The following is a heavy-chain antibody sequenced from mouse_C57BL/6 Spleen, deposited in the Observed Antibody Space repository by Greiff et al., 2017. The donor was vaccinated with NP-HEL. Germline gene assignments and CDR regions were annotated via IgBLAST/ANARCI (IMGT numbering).Heavy chain of an antibody. V-gene: IGHV5-16*01. CDR1: GFTFSDYY. J-gene: IGHJ1*03. CDR3: AREAPHYYGSSHWYFDV. CDR2: INYDGSST. D-gene: IGHD1-1*01. Sequence: EVQLVESEGGLVQPGSSMKLSCTASGFTFSDYYMAWVRQVPEKGLEWVANINYDGSSTYYLDSLKSRFIISRDNAKNILYLQMSSLKSEDTATYYCAREAPHYYGSSHWYFDVWGTGTTVTVSS.